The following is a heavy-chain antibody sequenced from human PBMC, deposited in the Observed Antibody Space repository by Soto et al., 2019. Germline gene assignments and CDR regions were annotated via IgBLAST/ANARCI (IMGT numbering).Heavy chain of an antibody. CDR1: GGSISSGGYY. CDR3: ARDSTVTTDNYWYFDL. D-gene: IGHD4-17*01. Sequence: SETLSLTCTVSGGSISSGGYYWSWIRQHPGKGLEWIGYIYYSGRTYYNPSLKSRVTISVDTSKNQFSLKLSSVTAADTAVYYCARDSTVTTDNYWYFDLWGRGTLVT. V-gene: IGHV4-31*03. J-gene: IGHJ2*01. CDR2: IYYSGRT.